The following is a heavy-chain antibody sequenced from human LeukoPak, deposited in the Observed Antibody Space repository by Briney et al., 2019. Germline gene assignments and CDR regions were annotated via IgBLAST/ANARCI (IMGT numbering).Heavy chain of an antibody. Sequence: ASETLSLTCTVPGGSISGSDYYWGWVRQPPGKGLEWIGSVLYTGITNYNPSLKSRLSISVDMSKTQFSLRLSSVTAADTAVYYCARQDYADAFYNWGQGTLVTVSS. CDR1: GGSISGSDYY. D-gene: IGHD4-17*01. J-gene: IGHJ4*02. V-gene: IGHV4-39*01. CDR3: ARQDYADAFYN. CDR2: VLYTGIT.